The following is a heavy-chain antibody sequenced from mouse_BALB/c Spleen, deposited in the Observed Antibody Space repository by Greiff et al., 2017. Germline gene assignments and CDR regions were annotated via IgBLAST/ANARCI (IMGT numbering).Heavy chain of an antibody. CDR1: GYTFTSYW. V-gene: IGHV1-7*01. CDR3: ARSYDYLAMDY. Sequence: QVQLKQSGAELAKPGASVKMSCKASGYTFTSYWMHWVKQRPGQGLEWIGYINPSTGYTEYNQKFKDKATLTADKSSSTAYMQLSSLTSEDSAVYYCARSYDYLAMDYWGQGTSVTVAS. CDR2: INPSTGYT. J-gene: IGHJ4*01.